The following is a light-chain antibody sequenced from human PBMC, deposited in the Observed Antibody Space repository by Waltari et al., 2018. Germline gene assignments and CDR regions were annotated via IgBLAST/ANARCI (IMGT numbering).Light chain of an antibody. CDR1: QSVSSN. J-gene: IGKJ4*01. CDR3: QQYNNWPLP. CDR2: GAS. Sequence: EIVMTQSPATLSVSPGERATLSCRASQSVSSNLAWYQQKPGQAPRLLNYGASTRATGIPARISGSGSGTEFTLTISSMESEGFAVYYCQQYNNWPLPFGGGTKVEIK. V-gene: IGKV3-15*01.